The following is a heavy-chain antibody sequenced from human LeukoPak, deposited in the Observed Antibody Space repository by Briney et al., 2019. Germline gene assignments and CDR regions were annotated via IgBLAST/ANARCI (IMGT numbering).Heavy chain of an antibody. D-gene: IGHD6-19*01. V-gene: IGHV4-59*01. Sequence: PSETLSLTCTVSGGSISTYYWTWLRKPPGKGLEWIGYNSYSGNTNYNPSLRSRVSISVDMSMSQFSLKLTSVTAADTAVYYCARAGSGWSFDYWGQGTLVTVSS. CDR3: ARAGSGWSFDY. J-gene: IGHJ4*02. CDR2: NSYSGNT. CDR1: GGSISTYY.